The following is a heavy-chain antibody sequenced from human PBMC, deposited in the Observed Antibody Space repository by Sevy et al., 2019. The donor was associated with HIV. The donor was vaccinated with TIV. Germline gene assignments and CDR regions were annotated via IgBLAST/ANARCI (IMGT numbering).Heavy chain of an antibody. CDR3: AREKTTAFAFDL. J-gene: IGHJ4*02. V-gene: IGHV4-4*01. CDR2: VYDSGST. D-gene: IGHD4-17*01. Sequence: SETLSLTCAVSGGSISSTNWWSWVRQPPGKGLEWIGEVYDSGSTNYNPSLKSRVSISVDKAKNQFSVKLSSVTAADTAVYCCAREKTTAFAFDLWGQGALVTVSS. CDR1: GGSISSTNW.